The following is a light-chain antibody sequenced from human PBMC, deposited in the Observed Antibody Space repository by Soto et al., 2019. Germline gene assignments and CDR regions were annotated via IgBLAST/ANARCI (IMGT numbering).Light chain of an antibody. J-gene: IGLJ2*01. CDR3: SSYTSSSTLVV. Sequence: QSALTQPASVSGSPGQSITISCTGTSSDVGDYNYVSWYQHHPGKAPKVMIYDVSNRPSGVSNRFSGSKSGNTASLTISGLQAEDEADYYCSSYTSSSTLVVFGGGTKVTVL. CDR2: DVS. CDR1: SSDVGDYNY. V-gene: IGLV2-14*03.